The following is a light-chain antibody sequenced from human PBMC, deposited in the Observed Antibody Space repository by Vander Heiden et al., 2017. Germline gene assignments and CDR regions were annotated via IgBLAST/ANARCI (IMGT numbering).Light chain of an antibody. J-gene: IGKJ4*01. Sequence: EIVLTQSPGTLSLSPGERATLSQRASQSVSSSYLAWYQQKPGQAPRLLIYGASSRATGIPDRFSGSGSGTDFTLTISRLEPEDFAVYYCQQYGSSPLTFGGGTKVEIQ. CDR2: GAS. CDR1: QSVSSSY. V-gene: IGKV3-20*01. CDR3: QQYGSSPLT.